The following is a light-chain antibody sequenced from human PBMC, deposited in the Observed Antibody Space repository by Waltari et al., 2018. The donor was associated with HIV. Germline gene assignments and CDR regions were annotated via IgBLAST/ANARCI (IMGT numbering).Light chain of an antibody. J-gene: IGKJ2*02. CDR3: HQYNDWPRCT. V-gene: IGKV3D-15*01. Sequence: VLLTQSPVTLYVSPGDRETLSCRASQNIGSYLAWYQQKTGQSPSLLVYGASIRAPGIPARFTGSGSGTDFNLIIDGLQPDDCAVYYCHQYNDWPRCTFGQGTKVEIK. CDR2: GAS. CDR1: QNIGSY.